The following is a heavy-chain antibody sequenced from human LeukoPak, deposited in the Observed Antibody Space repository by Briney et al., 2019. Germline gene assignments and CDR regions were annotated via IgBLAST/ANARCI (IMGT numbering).Heavy chain of an antibody. CDR1: GFTFSNFW. V-gene: IGHV3-7*03. J-gene: IGHJ3*02. Sequence: GGSLRLSCTASGFTFSNFWMGWVRQAPGKGLEWVANIKQDETEKFYLGSVKGRFTISRDNAKNSLYLQMNSLRAEDTALYYCAKDRGIAADAFDIWGQGTMVTVSS. D-gene: IGHD6-13*01. CDR3: AKDRGIAADAFDI. CDR2: IKQDETEK.